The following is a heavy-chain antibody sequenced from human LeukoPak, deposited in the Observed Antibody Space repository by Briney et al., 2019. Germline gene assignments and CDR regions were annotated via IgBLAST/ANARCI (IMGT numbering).Heavy chain of an antibody. CDR3: ARQVGGYSYYAMDV. Sequence: ASVKVSCRASGYTFTSYDINWVRQATGQGLEWMGWMNPNSGNTGYAQKFQGRVTMTRNTSISTAYMELSSLRSEDTAVYYCARQVGGYSYYAMDVWGQGTTVTVSS. D-gene: IGHD2-15*01. J-gene: IGHJ6*02. CDR1: GYTFTSYD. CDR2: MNPNSGNT. V-gene: IGHV1-8*01.